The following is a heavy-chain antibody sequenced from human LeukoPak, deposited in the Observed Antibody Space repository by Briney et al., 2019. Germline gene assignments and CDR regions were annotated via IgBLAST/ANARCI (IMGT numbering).Heavy chain of an antibody. J-gene: IGHJ4*02. CDR3: AKDHDALVPAAQFDY. Sequence: GGSLRLSCAASGFTFSSYAMSWVRQAPGKGLEWVSTISGSGGRTYYADSVKGRFTISRDNSNNTLSLQMTSLRAGDTAVYYCAKDHDALVPAAQFDYWGQGTLVTVSS. CDR2: ISGSGGRT. V-gene: IGHV3-23*01. D-gene: IGHD2-2*01. CDR1: GFTFSSYA.